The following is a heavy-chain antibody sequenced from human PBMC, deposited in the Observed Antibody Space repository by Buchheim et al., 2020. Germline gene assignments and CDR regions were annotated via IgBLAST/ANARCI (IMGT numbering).Heavy chain of an antibody. CDR3: ARARAGSYGVDV. CDR2: ISSSSGTI. CDR1: GFTFSSYS. Sequence: EVQLVESGGGLVQPGGSLRLSCAASGFTFSSYSMNWVRQAPGKGLEWVSYISSSSGTIYYADSVKGRFTISRDTAKNSLHLQMNSLRAEDTAVYYCARARAGSYGVDVWGQGTT. D-gene: IGHD3-10*01. V-gene: IGHV3-48*01. J-gene: IGHJ6*02.